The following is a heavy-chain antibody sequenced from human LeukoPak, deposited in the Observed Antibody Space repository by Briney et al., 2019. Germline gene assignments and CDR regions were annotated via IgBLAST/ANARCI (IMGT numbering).Heavy chain of an antibody. D-gene: IGHD2-21*02. CDR3: ATGGDHYYFDY. Sequence: SETLSLTCSVSGGSISTGSYYWSWIRQPPGKGLEWIGYIYYSGSTNYNPSLKSRVTISVDTSKNQFSLKLSSVTAADTAVYYCATGGDHYYFDYWGQGTLVTVSS. CDR2: IYYSGST. CDR1: GGSISTGSYY. V-gene: IGHV4-61*01. J-gene: IGHJ4*02.